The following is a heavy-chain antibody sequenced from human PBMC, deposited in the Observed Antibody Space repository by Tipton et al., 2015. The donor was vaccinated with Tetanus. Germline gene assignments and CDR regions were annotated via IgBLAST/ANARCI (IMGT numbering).Heavy chain of an antibody. CDR2: VYYTGDT. V-gene: IGHV4-59*02. CDR1: GDSVSGYY. CDR3: AGVTVQRTELYFEH. J-gene: IGHJ1*01. D-gene: IGHD1-1*01. Sequence: LRLSCTVSGDSVSGYYWSWIRQPPGKGLEWVGYVYYTGDTNYNPSLKSRVTISMDRSENQISLKMTSVTAADTAVYYCAGVTVQRTELYFEHWGQGTQVTVSS.